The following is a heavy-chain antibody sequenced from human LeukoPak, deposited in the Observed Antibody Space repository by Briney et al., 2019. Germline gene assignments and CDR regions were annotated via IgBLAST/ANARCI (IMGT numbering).Heavy chain of an antibody. V-gene: IGHV3-23*01. CDR1: GFTFSSYA. CDR2: ISGSGGTT. J-gene: IGHJ6*02. D-gene: IGHD2-2*01. Sequence: PGGSLRLSCAASGFTFSSYAMAWVRQAPGKGLEWVSAISGSGGTTHDADSVKGRFTISRDNSKNTLYLQMNSLTAEDTAVYYCAKVEPPATNDDWDYYYGLDVWGQGTTVTVSS. CDR3: AKVEPPATNDDWDYYYGLDV.